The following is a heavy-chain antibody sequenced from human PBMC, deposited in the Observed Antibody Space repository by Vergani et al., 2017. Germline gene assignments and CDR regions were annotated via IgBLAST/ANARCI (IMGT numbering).Heavy chain of an antibody. CDR1: GDSISTSSYA. Sequence: QMQLQESGPGLVKPSETLSLSCTVSGDSISTSSYAWGWIRQPPGKTLEWIGTVFYGGRTSYNPSLKSRVTLSLDTSKKQISLHLTSVTAADTAVYYCARHISVVRPSSMTAFDYWGQGTVVTVS. J-gene: IGHJ4*02. V-gene: IGHV4-39*01. CDR3: ARHISVVRPSSMTAFDY. D-gene: IGHD2-21*01. CDR2: VFYGGRT.